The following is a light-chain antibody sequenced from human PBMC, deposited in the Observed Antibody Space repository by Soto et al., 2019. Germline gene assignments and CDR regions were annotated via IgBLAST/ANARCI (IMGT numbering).Light chain of an antibody. V-gene: IGKV3-11*01. Sequence: EIVLTQSPATLSLSPGERVTLSCRASQTVSTYLAWYQQKPGQAPRLLIYDASDRATDIPARFSGSGSGTDFTLTIISPEPEDSAVYYCQQRTNCLTFGPGTKVDIK. CDR2: DAS. CDR3: QQRTNCLT. CDR1: QTVSTY. J-gene: IGKJ3*01.